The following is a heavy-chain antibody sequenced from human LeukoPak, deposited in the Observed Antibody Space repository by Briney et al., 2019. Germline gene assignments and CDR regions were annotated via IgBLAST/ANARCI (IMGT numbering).Heavy chain of an antibody. CDR3: AREAPGAGSFDY. J-gene: IGHJ4*02. CDR2: ISSSGSTI. Sequence: GGSLRLSCAASGFTFSSYEMNWVRQAPGKGLEWVSYISSSGSTIYYADSVKGRFTISRDNAKNSLYLQMNSLRAEDTAVYYCAREAPGAGSFDYWGQGTLVTVSS. D-gene: IGHD1-26*01. V-gene: IGHV3-48*03. CDR1: GFTFSSYE.